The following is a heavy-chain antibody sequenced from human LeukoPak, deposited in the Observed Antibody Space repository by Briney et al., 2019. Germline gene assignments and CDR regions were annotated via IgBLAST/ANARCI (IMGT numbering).Heavy chain of an antibody. CDR2: ISTSSSYI. J-gene: IGHJ4*02. D-gene: IGHD5-12*01. V-gene: IGHV3-21*01. Sequence: GGTLRLSCAASGFTFSTYYMNWVRQAPGKGLEWVSSISTSSSYIYYADAVKGRFTISKDNAKNSLYLQINSLRAEETAVYYCARVGLDRRGYSGYEAFDYWGQGTLVTVSS. CDR3: ARVGLDRRGYSGYEAFDY. CDR1: GFTFSTYY.